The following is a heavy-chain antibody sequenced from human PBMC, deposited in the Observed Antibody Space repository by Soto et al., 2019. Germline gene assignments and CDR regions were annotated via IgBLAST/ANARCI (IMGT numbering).Heavy chain of an antibody. Sequence: GGSLRLSGATSGFTFSSYSMNWVRQAPGKGLEWVSSISSSSSYIYYADSVKGRFTISRDNAKNSLYLQMNSLRAEDTAVYYCARALYYYDSSGYYGSWGQGTLVTVSS. CDR3: ARALYYYDSSGYYGS. CDR2: ISSSSSYI. CDR1: GFTFSSYS. V-gene: IGHV3-21*01. D-gene: IGHD3-22*01. J-gene: IGHJ5*02.